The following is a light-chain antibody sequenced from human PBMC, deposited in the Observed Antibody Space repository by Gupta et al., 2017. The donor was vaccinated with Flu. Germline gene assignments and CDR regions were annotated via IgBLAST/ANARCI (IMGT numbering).Light chain of an antibody. CDR1: QSVLYSSNNKNY. V-gene: IGKV4-1*01. CDR3: QQYYSTPLT. CDR2: LAS. Sequence: DFVLTKSPDSLAVSLGAGATINCKSSQSVLYSSNNKNYLAWYQQKPGQPPKLLIYLASTRGSGVPDRFSGSGFGTDFTLTISSLQAEDVAVYYCQQYYSTPLTFGGGTKVEIK. J-gene: IGKJ4*01.